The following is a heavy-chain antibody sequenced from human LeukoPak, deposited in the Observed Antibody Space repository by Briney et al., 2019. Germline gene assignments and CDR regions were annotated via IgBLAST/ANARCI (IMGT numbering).Heavy chain of an antibody. V-gene: IGHV4-4*07. CDR2: IYTSGST. Sequence: PSETLSLTCTVSGGSISSYYWSWIRQPAGKGLEWIGRIYTSGSTNYNPSLKSRVTMSVDTSKNQFSLKLSSVTAADTAVYYCARDLSSSWYNQWFDPWGQGTLVTVSS. D-gene: IGHD6-13*01. J-gene: IGHJ5*02. CDR1: GGSISSYY. CDR3: ARDLSSSWYNQWFDP.